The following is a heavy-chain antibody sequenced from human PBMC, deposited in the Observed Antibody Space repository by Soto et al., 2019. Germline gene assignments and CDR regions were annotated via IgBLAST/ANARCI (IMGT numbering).Heavy chain of an antibody. J-gene: IGHJ6*02. CDR2: IIPIFGTA. CDR3: ARSSSDVSYYYYYGMDV. CDR1: GGTFSSYA. Sequence: SVKVSCKASGGTFSSYAISWVRQAPGQGLEWMGGIIPIFGTANYAQKFQGGVTITADESTSTAYMELSSLRSEDTAVYYCARSSSDVSYYYYYGMDVWGQGTTVTVSS. D-gene: IGHD3-10*01. V-gene: IGHV1-69*13.